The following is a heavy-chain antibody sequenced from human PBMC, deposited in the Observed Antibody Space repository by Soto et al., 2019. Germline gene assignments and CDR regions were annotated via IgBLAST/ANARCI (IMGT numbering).Heavy chain of an antibody. V-gene: IGHV1-46*04. J-gene: IGHJ4*02. D-gene: IGHD6-13*01. CDR2: FNPMSGST. Sequence: QVQLVQSGAEVKKPGASVKISCKTSEYIFLNYYIHWVRQAPGQGLEWVALFNPMSGSTNYAQKLQGRVTVTSHTSTSTVYMQLSSLISEDTAVYYCARDLAAADYWGQGTLVTVSS. CDR1: EYIFLNYY. CDR3: ARDLAAADY.